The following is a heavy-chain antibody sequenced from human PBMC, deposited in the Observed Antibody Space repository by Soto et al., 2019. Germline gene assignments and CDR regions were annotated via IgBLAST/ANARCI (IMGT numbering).Heavy chain of an antibody. D-gene: IGHD1-26*01. CDR1: GGSISSYY. CDR3: VREKWELLHYGMDV. V-gene: IGHV4-59*01. CDR2: IYYSGST. J-gene: IGHJ6*02. Sequence: QVQLQESGPGLVKPSETLSLTCTVSGGSISSYYWSWIRQPPGKGLEWIGYIYYSGSTNYNPSLKSRLTISVDTSKNQFSLKLSSVTAADTAVYYCVREKWELLHYGMDVWGQGTTVTVSS.